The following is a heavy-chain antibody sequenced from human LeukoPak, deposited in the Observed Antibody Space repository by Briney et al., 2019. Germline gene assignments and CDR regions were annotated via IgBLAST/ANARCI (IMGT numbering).Heavy chain of an antibody. CDR1: GYTFTDYY. J-gene: IGHJ3*02. Sequence: ASVKVSCKASGYTFTDYYMNWARQAPGQGLEWLGWINPNSGGTNYAQKFQGRVTMTRDTSTSTAYMELRRLAPDDTAVYYCARPSTFYYDSSNYYPDAFDIWGRGTMVTVSS. CDR2: INPNSGGT. CDR3: ARPSTFYYDSSNYYPDAFDI. V-gene: IGHV1-2*02. D-gene: IGHD3-22*01.